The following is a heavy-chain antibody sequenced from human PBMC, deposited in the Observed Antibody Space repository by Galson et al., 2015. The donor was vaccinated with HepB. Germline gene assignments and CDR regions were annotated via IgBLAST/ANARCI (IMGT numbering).Heavy chain of an antibody. J-gene: IGHJ4*02. D-gene: IGHD4-17*01. CDR2: INPSGGST. V-gene: IGHV1-46*04. CDR1: GYTFTSYH. CDR3: ARGGGGYGDYFFVDY. Sequence: SVKVSCKASGYTFTSYHMHWVRQAPGQGLEWMGIINPSGGSTSYAQKLQGRVTMTRDTSTSTVYMELSSLRSEDTAVYYCARGGGGYGDYFFVDYWGQGTLVTVSS.